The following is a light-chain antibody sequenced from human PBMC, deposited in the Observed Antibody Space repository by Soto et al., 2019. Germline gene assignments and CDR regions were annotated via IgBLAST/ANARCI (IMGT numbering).Light chain of an antibody. Sequence: DFALTQSPLSLPVTLGQSASISCSSSQSLLLRDGNPYLNWFHQRPGQAPRLLIYKIFNRESGVPDRISGSGSGTDFTLKISRVEAEDVGVYYCMQASHWPYTFGQGTKLEMK. J-gene: IGKJ2*01. V-gene: IGKV2-30*02. CDR3: MQASHWPYT. CDR2: KIF. CDR1: QSLLLRDGNPY.